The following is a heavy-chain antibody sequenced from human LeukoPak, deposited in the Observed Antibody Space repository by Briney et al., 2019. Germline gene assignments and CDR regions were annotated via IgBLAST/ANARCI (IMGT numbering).Heavy chain of an antibody. V-gene: IGHV3-21*06. J-gene: IGHJ4*02. D-gene: IGHD3-16*02. CDR2: ISRDTNYI. CDR3: VRGGLMTTGTVIASPFDY. Sequence: GGSLRLSCAASGFTFYPHSRHWVPQAPGKGWVGVVSISRDTNYIYCADSVTGRFPISRDNPRNSVFLQTNSLRDDDTAVYFCVRGGLMTTGTVIASPFDYWGQGILVLVSS. CDR1: GFTFYPHS.